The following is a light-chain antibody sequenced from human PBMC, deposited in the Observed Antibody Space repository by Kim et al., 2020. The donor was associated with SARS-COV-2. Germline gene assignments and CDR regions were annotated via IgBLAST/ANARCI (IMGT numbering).Light chain of an antibody. CDR1: SSNIGNNY. CDR3: ATWDSSLSAGV. Sequence: QSVLTQPPSVSAAPGQKVTISCSGSSSNIGNNYVSWYQQLPGTAPKFLIYDNDKRPSGIPDRFSGSKSDTSATLGVTGLQTGDEADYYCATWDSSLSAGVFGGGTKLTVL. V-gene: IGLV1-51*01. J-gene: IGLJ3*02. CDR2: DND.